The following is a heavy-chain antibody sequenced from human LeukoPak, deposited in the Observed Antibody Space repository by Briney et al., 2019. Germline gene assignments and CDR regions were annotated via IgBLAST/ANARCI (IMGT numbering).Heavy chain of an antibody. Sequence: ASVKVSCKASGHTFSEYCIHWVRQAPGQGLEWMGWFNPKNGATNFAQNFQGRVTMARDTSFNTAYMELTRLRSDDTAAYYCARALPYVTTFGITVELFQQWGQGTLVTVSS. CDR1: GHTFSEYC. V-gene: IGHV1-2*02. D-gene: IGHD1-14*01. CDR3: ARALPYVTTFGITVELFQQ. CDR2: FNPKNGAT. J-gene: IGHJ1*01.